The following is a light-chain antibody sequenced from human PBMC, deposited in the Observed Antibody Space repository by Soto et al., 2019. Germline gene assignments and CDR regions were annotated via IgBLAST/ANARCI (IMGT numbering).Light chain of an antibody. CDR2: DVS. CDR3: SSHTSSSRYV. Sequence: QSALTQPASVSGSPGQSITISCTGTSSDVGGNHVSWYQQHPGKAPRLIIYDVSNRPSGISNRFSGSKSDNTASLTSSGLQADDEADYYCSSHTSSSRYVFGTGTKLTVL. CDR1: SSDVGGNH. J-gene: IGLJ1*01. V-gene: IGLV2-14*01.